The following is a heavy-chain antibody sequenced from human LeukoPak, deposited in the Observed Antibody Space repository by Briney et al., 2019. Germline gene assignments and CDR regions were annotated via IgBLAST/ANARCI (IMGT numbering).Heavy chain of an antibody. D-gene: IGHD2-21*02. CDR2: ISQTGSFK. Sequence: GGSLTLSCAVSGFTFSDYYMNWIRQVPGKGLEWVSYISQTGSFKTYADPVKGRFTISRDNAKNSLYLQMHSLRADETAVYYCARDRWTPAVTAWLGLYYYYGMDVWGQGTTVTVSS. CDR1: GFTFSDYY. J-gene: IGHJ6*02. V-gene: IGHV3-11*06. CDR3: ARDRWTPAVTAWLGLYYYYGMDV.